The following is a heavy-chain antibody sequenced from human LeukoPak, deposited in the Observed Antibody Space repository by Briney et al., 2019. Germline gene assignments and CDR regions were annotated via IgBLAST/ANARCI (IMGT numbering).Heavy chain of an antibody. CDR2: IYPGDSDT. V-gene: IGHV5-51*01. J-gene: IGHJ6*02. CDR3: ARLGTVMMALGMDV. Sequence: GESLKISCMGSGYSFTSYWIGWVRQMPGKGLEWMGIIYPGDSDTRYSPSFQGQVNISAEKSISTVYLQWRRLKASDTAIYYCARLGTVMMALGMDVWGQGTTVTVSS. D-gene: IGHD5-18*01. CDR1: GYSFTSYW.